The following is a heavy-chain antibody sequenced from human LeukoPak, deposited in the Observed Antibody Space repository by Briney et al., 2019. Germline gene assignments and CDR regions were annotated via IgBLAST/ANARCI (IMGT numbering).Heavy chain of an antibody. J-gene: IGHJ4*02. CDR1: GGSISSGGYS. Sequence: SETLSLTCAVSGGSISSGGYSWSWIRQPPGKGLEWIGYIYHSGSTYYNPSLKSRVTISVDRSKNQFSLKLSSVTAADTAVCYCARVVVAATSLYFDYWGQGTLVTVSS. CDR3: ARVVVAATSLYFDY. CDR2: IYHSGST. D-gene: IGHD2-15*01. V-gene: IGHV4-30-2*01.